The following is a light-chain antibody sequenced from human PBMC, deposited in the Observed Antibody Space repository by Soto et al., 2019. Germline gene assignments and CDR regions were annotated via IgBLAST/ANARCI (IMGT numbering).Light chain of an antibody. CDR1: SSDVGGYNY. J-gene: IGLJ2*01. V-gene: IGLV2-14*01. Sequence: QSVLTQPASVSGSPGQSITISCTGTSSDVGGYNYVSWYQHHPGKAPKLMISQVTNRPSGVSNRFSGSTSGNTALLTISVLQAEEAADYCCSSFASSTAVVFGGGTKLTVL. CDR3: SSFASSTAVV. CDR2: QVT.